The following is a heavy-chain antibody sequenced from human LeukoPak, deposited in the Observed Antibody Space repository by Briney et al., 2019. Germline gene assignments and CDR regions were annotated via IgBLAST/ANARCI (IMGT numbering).Heavy chain of an antibody. CDR1: GFTFSNAW. J-gene: IGHJ3*02. D-gene: IGHD3-10*01. Sequence: PEGSLRLSCTASGFTFSNAWMSWVRQAPGKGLEWVGRIKSKSDGGTTDYAAPVKGRFTISRDDPKNTLYLQMNSLKTEDTAVYYCIRLWFGEFIWGQGTMVSVSS. V-gene: IGHV3-15*01. CDR3: IRLWFGEFI. CDR2: IKSKSDGGTT.